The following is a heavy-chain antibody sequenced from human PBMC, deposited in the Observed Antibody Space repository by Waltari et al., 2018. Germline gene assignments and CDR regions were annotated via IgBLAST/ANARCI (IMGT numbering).Heavy chain of an antibody. Sequence: QLQLQESGPGLVRPSGTLSLACGVSGDSVTNHYWWSWVRQSPGKGLEWIGQIHGSGRANYNPSFGSRVSVSMDTSNNEFSLKVTSATAADTAIYYCARDRGRGLYLDSWGQGILVTVSP. CDR3: ARDRGRGLYLDS. D-gene: IGHD2-15*01. CDR2: IHGSGRA. J-gene: IGHJ4*02. CDR1: GDSVTNHYW. V-gene: IGHV4-4*02.